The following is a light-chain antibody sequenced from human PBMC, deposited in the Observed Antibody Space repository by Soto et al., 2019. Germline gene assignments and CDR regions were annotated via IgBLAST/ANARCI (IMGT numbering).Light chain of an antibody. CDR2: GTS. V-gene: IGKV3-20*01. Sequence: EIVLTQSPGILSLSPGARATLSCRASQTVAYTSLAWYQQRPRQAPRLIIYGTSTRATGTPDRFIGSGSGTAFTLTISRLEPEDFAEYYCQQYVTTPRTFGQGTKVE. CDR3: QQYVTTPRT. J-gene: IGKJ1*01. CDR1: QTVAYTS.